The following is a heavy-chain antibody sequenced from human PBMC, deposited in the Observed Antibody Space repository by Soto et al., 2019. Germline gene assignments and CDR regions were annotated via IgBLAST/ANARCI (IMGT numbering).Heavy chain of an antibody. CDR3: ATDCSGGSCYGASGMDV. V-gene: IGHV1-69*06. CDR2: INAGFGAT. D-gene: IGHD2-15*01. CDR1: GGTFGRYA. Sequence: SVQVSCKASGGTFGRYAISWVRRAPGQSLEWMGQINAGFGATDLAQMFQGRVTITADKSTTAVYMELSSLRSDDTAVYYCATDCSGGSCYGASGMDVWGQGTTVTVSS. J-gene: IGHJ6*02.